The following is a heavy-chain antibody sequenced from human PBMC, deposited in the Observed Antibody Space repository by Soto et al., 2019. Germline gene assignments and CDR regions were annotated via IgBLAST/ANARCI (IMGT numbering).Heavy chain of an antibody. V-gene: IGHV1-69*01. CDR1: GGTFSSYA. Sequence: QVQLVQSGAEVKKPGSSVKVSCKASGGTFSSYAISWVRQAPGQGLEWMGGIIPIFGTANYAQKFQGRVTITADESTSTAYMELSSLRSEETAVYYCARVGYYDSSGYYGHFDYWGQGTLVTVSS. CDR3: ARVGYYDSSGYYGHFDY. D-gene: IGHD3-22*01. CDR2: IIPIFGTA. J-gene: IGHJ4*02.